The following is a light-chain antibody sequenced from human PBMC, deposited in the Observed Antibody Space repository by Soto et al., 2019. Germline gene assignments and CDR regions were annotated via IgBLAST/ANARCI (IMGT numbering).Light chain of an antibody. CDR3: CSYAGSFTDVI. CDR1: TSDIGRFDL. J-gene: IGLJ2*01. CDR2: EGS. Sequence: QSVLTQPASVSGSPGQSITISCTGTTSDIGRFDLVSWYQQHPGKAPKLMIYEGSKRPSGVSDRFSGSKSGITASLTISGLQAEDEADYYCCSYAGSFTDVIFGGGTKVTVL. V-gene: IGLV2-23*01.